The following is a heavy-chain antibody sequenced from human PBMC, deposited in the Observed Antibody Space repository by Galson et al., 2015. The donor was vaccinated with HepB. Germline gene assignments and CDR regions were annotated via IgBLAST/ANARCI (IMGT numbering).Heavy chain of an antibody. J-gene: IGHJ6*02. D-gene: IGHD3-10*01. CDR2: IWYDGSNK. Sequence: SLRLSCAASGFTFSSYGMHWVRQAPGKGLEWVAVIWYDGSNKYYADSVKGRFTISRDNSKNTLYLQMNSLRAEDTAVYYCAREDYTYYYGSGRGGMDVWGQGTTVTVSS. V-gene: IGHV3-33*08. CDR1: GFTFSSYG. CDR3: AREDYTYYYGSGRGGMDV.